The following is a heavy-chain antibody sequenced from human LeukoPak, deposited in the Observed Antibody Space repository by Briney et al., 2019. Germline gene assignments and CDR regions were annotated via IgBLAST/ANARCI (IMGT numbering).Heavy chain of an antibody. CDR2: IYYSGST. D-gene: IGHD3-22*01. V-gene: IGHV4-39*07. Sequence: SETLSLTCTVSGDSISSYYWGWIRQPPGKGLEWIGSIYYSGSTYYNPSLKSRVTISVDTSKNQFSLKLSSVTAADTAVYYCARAGSGYSIDYWGQGTLVTVSS. CDR1: GDSISSYY. J-gene: IGHJ4*02. CDR3: ARAGSGYSIDY.